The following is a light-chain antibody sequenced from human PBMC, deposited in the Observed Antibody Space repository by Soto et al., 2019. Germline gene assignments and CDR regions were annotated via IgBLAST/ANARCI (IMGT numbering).Light chain of an antibody. J-gene: IGKJ4*01. V-gene: IGKV3-20*01. CDR3: QQYGSSPLT. CDR2: GAS. Sequence: EIVLTQSPGTLSLSPGERATLSCRASQSVSSSYLAWYQQKPGQATRLLIYGASSKATGIPDRFSGSGCGTDVTLTISRLEPEDFAVYYCQQYGSSPLTFGGGTKVEIK. CDR1: QSVSSSY.